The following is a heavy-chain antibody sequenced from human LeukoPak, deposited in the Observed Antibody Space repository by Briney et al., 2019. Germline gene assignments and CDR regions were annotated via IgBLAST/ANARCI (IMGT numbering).Heavy chain of an antibody. CDR1: GYSFTTYW. V-gene: IGHV5-51*01. D-gene: IGHD3-3*01. CDR3: ARQDSDTIFDYYYMDV. Sequence: GGSLKISCKGSGYSFTTYWIGWVRQMPGKGLEWMGIIYPGDSDTRYSPSFQGQVTISADKSISTAYLQWSSLKASDTAMYYCARQDSDTIFDYYYMDVWGKGTTVTVSS. CDR2: IYPGDSDT. J-gene: IGHJ6*03.